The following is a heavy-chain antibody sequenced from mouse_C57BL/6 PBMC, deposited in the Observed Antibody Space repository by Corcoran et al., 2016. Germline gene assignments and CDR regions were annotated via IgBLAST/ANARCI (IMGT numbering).Heavy chain of an antibody. CDR2: INPNNGGT. CDR1: GYTFTDYY. CDR3: ARSASYYSNPLAY. Sequence: EVQLQQSGPELVKPGASVKISCKASGYTFTDYYMNWVKQSHGKSLEWIGDINPNNGGTSYNQKFKGKATLTVDKSSSTAYMELRSLTSEDSAVYYCARSASYYSNPLAYWGQGTLVTVSA. D-gene: IGHD2-5*01. V-gene: IGHV1-26*01. J-gene: IGHJ3*01.